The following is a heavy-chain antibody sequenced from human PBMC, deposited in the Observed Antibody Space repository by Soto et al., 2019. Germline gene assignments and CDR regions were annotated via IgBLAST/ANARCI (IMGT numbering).Heavy chain of an antibody. Sequence: QVQLVQSGPEVKKPGASVKVSCKTSGYTFTSYGIAWVRQAPGQGLEWMGWISTSKGNTNYAQKFQGRVTMTTDTSTSTAYMELRSLRSDDTAVYYGATRSPAFDFWGQGNLVTVSS. J-gene: IGHJ4*02. CDR2: ISTSKGNT. CDR3: ATRSPAFDF. CDR1: GYTFTSYG. V-gene: IGHV1-18*01.